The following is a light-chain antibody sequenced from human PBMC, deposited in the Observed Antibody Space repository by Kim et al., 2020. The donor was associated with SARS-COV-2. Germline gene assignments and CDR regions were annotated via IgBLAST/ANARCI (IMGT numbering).Light chain of an antibody. CDR3: SSYGGNNNWV. CDR2: DVS. V-gene: IGLV2-14*03. CDR1: SSDVGGYNY. Sequence: QSALTQPASVSGSPGQSITISCTGTSSDVGGYNYVSWYQQHPGKAPKLMIYDVSNRPSGVSNRFSGSKSGNTASLTVSGLQADDEANYYCSSYGGNNNWVFGGGTQLTVL. J-gene: IGLJ3*02.